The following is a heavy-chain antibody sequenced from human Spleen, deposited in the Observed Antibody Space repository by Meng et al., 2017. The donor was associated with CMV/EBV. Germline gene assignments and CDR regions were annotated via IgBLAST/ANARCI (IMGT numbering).Heavy chain of an antibody. J-gene: IGHJ4*02. CDR2: IYTSGST. CDR1: GGSISSGSYY. Sequence: QVLRQESGPGLVKPSQTLSLTCTVSGGSISSGSYYWSWIRQPAGKGLEWIGRIYTSGSTNYNPSLKSRVTISVDTSKNQFSLKLSSVTAADTAVYYCARGGYYYGSGSYPDNYWGQGTLVTVSS. V-gene: IGHV4-61*02. CDR3: ARGGYYYGSGSYPDNY. D-gene: IGHD3-10*01.